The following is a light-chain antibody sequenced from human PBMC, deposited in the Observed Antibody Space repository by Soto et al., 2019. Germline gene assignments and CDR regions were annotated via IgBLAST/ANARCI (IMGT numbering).Light chain of an antibody. CDR1: QVMGSD. J-gene: IGKJ5*01. Sequence: IQLMQSPSSLSASVGDRVIITCRASQVMGSDFAWFQQKPGKAPKLLIYLVSTLQSGVPSRFSGSGSGTEFTLTISSLHPEDFATYYCQQLNSYPITFGQGTRLEIK. V-gene: IGKV1-9*01. CDR3: QQLNSYPIT. CDR2: LVS.